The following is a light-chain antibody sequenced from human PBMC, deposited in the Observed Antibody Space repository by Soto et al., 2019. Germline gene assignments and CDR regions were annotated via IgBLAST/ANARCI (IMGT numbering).Light chain of an antibody. CDR1: QSVSSN. V-gene: IGKV3-15*01. CDR2: GAS. J-gene: IGKJ4*01. Sequence: IVMTQSPAPLSVSPGERATLSCRASQSVSSNLAWYQQKPGQAPRLLIYGASTRATGFPARFSGSGSGTEFTLTISSLQSEDFAVYYCQQYNSWPLAFGGGTKVEI. CDR3: QQYNSWPLA.